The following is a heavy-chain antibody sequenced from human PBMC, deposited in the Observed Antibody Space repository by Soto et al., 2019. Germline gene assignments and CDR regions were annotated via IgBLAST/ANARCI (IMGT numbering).Heavy chain of an antibody. J-gene: IGHJ5*02. CDR3: AREYQLLYPGDRQNWSDP. V-gene: IGHV6-1*01. D-gene: IGHD2-2*02. CDR1: GDSVSSNSAA. CDR2: TYYRSKWYN. Sequence: SQTLSLTCVISGDSVSSNSAAWNWIRQSPSRGLEWLGRTYYRSKWYNDYAVSVKSRITINPDTSKNQFSLQLNSVTPEDTAVYYCAREYQLLYPGDRQNWSDPWGQGTLVTVSS.